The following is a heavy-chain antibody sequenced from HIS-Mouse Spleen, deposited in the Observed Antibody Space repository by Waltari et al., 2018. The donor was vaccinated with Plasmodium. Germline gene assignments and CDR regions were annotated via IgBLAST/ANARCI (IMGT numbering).Heavy chain of an antibody. J-gene: IGHJ2*01. CDR1: GGSFSGYY. Sequence: QVQLQQWGAGLLKPSETLSLTCAVYGGSFSGYYWSWIRQPPGKGLEWIGEITHSGSTNYTPALKMQATISVDTSKNQFSRKLSSVTAADTAVYYCARVTSSGVYWYFDLWGRGTLVTVSS. D-gene: IGHD3-3*01. CDR2: ITHSGST. CDR3: ARVTSSGVYWYFDL. V-gene: IGHV4-34*01.